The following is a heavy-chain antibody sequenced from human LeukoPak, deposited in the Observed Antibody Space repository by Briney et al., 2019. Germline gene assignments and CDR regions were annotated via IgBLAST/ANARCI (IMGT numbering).Heavy chain of an antibody. J-gene: IGHJ6*02. V-gene: IGHV3-23*01. CDR1: GFTFKTHA. CDR2: IDDSGVIR. D-gene: IGHD3-22*01. Sequence: XGSLRLSCAASGFTFKTHAMSWVRQAPGKGLEWVSRIDDSGVIRSYADSVKGRFTISRDNSKMTLTLQMNSLRAEDTAVYYCAKRLKRNYYYHYAMDVWGQGTTVTVSS. CDR3: AKRLKRNYYYHYAMDV.